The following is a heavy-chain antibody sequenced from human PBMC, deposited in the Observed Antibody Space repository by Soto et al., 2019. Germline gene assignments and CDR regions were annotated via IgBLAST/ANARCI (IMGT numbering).Heavy chain of an antibody. CDR3: ASDSYGSLGLDY. V-gene: IGHV4-31*03. CDR2: IYYSGST. CDR1: GGSISSGGYY. J-gene: IGHJ4*02. Sequence: TCTLSGGSISSGGYYWSWIRQHPGKDLEWIGYIYYSGSTYYNPSLKSRVTISVDTSKNQFSLKLSSVTAADTAVYYCASDSYGSLGLDYWGQGTLVTVSS. D-gene: IGHD5-18*01.